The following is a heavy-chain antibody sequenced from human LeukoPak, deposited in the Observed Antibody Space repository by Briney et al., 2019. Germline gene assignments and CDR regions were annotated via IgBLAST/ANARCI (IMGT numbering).Heavy chain of an antibody. D-gene: IGHD6-6*01. V-gene: IGHV4-34*01. J-gene: IGHJ4*02. CDR1: GGSFSGYY. CDR3: ARDGRKAARNAPFDY. CDR2: INHSGST. Sequence: PSETLSLTCAVYGGSFSGYYWSWIRQPPGKGLEWIGEINHSGSTNYNPSLKSRVTISVDTSKNQFSLKLSSVTAADTAVYYCARDGRKAARNAPFDYWGQGTLVTVSS.